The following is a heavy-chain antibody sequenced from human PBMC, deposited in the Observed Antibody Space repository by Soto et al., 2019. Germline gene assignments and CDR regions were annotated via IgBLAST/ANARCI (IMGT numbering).Heavy chain of an antibody. D-gene: IGHD3-10*01. CDR2: IKSKTDGGTT. CDR3: TPNVFGDAFDI. J-gene: IGHJ3*02. V-gene: IGHV3-15*07. CDR1: GFTFSNAW. Sequence: EVQLVESGGGLVKPGGSLRLSCAASGFTFSNAWMNWVRQAPGKGLEWVGRIKSKTDGGTTDYAAPVKGRFTISRDDSKNTLYLQMNRLKTEDTAVYYCTPNVFGDAFDIWGQGTMVTVSS.